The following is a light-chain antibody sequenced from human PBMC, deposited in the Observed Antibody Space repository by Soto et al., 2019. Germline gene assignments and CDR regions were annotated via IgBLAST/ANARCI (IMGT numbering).Light chain of an antibody. CDR1: SSDVGGYNY. J-gene: IGLJ1*01. CDR3: GTWDTSLSASYV. Sequence: QSALTQPASVSGSPGQSITISCTGSSSDVGGYNYVSWYQQHPGKAPKLIIYEVSNRPSGVSNRFSGSKSGTSATLGITGLQTGDEAEYYCGTWDTSLSASYVFGTGTKVTVL. V-gene: IGLV2-14*01. CDR2: EVS.